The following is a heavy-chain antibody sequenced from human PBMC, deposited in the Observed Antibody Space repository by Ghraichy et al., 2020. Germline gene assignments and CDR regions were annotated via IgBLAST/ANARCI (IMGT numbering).Heavy chain of an antibody. J-gene: IGHJ4*01. V-gene: IGHV3-33*01. CDR2: IWYDGTEK. Sequence: GGSLRLSCAASGFTFSRYGMHWVRQAPGKGLEWVAVIWYDGTEKYYVDSVKGRFTISRDNSKNTLDLQMNSLRAEDTAVYYCAGSGGEALGYWGQGALVTVSS. CDR3: AGSGGEALGY. CDR1: GFTFSRYG. D-gene: IGHD6-19*01.